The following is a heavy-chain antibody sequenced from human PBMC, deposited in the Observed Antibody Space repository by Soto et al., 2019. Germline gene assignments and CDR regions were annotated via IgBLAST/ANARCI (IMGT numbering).Heavy chain of an antibody. D-gene: IGHD3-10*01. CDR2: ISYDGTKK. V-gene: IGHV3-30*03. J-gene: IGHJ6*02. CDR3: EEGRGYSVSGNYYWGMDV. CDR1: GFTFSTYD. Sequence: PGGSLRLSCAASGFTFSTYDMHWVRQVPGKGLEWVALISYDGTKKYYEDSVKGRFNISRDNSKNSLHLLMNSLRAEDTALYYYEEGRGYSVSGNYYWGMDVWGQGTTVTVSS.